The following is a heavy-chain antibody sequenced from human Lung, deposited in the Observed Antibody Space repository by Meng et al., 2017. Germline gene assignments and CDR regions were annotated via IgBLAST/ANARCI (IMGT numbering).Heavy chain of an antibody. CDR1: GGSFSDYY. CDR2: INHSGST. J-gene: IGHJ4*02. Sequence: HGQLQRVGAGLLKPWETRSLPGVVSGGSFSDYYWSWIRQPPGKGLEWIGEINHSGSTNYNPSLESRATISVDTSQNNLSLKLSSVTAADSAVYYCARGPTTMAHDFDYWGQGTLVTVSS. D-gene: IGHD4-11*01. V-gene: IGHV4-34*01. CDR3: ARGPTTMAHDFDY.